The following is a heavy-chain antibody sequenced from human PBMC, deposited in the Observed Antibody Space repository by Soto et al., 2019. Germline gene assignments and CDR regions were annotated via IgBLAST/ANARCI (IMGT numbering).Heavy chain of an antibody. CDR1: GYTLTELS. V-gene: IGHV1-24*01. CDR2: FDPEDGET. D-gene: IGHD3-3*01. J-gene: IGHJ4*02. CDR3: ATRGVSRYDFWSGLDY. Sequence: ASVKVSCKVSGYTLTELSMHWVRQAPGKGLEWMGGFDPEDGETIYAQKFQGRVTMTEDTSTDTAYMELGSLRSEDTAVYYCATRGVSRYDFWSGLDYWGQGTLVTVSS.